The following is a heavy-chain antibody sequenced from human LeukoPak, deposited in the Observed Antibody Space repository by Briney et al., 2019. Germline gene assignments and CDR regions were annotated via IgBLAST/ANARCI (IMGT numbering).Heavy chain of an antibody. Sequence: GGSLRLSCVTSAFSFSNHVMNWVRLAPGKGLEWVSGISGPGGSTRYADSVQGRFTISRDNSKNTLYLQISGLRAEDTAVYYCARSANYFGLGSYYNPFDYWGQGTLVTVSS. CDR1: AFSFSNHV. D-gene: IGHD3-10*01. V-gene: IGHV3-23*01. J-gene: IGHJ4*02. CDR2: ISGPGGST. CDR3: ARSANYFGLGSYYNPFDY.